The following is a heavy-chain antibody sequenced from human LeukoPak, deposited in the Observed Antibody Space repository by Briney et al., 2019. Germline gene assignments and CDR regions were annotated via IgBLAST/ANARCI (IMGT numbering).Heavy chain of an antibody. D-gene: IGHD1-14*01. J-gene: IGHJ4*02. Sequence: PGGSLRLSCTASGLTFSTSGLNWLRQAPGKGLEWVASIGPTGSDRYHADSIKGRFTISRDNANNFLYLQMNSLRAEDTAVYYCATETNGRHYDYWGQGTLLTVSS. V-gene: IGHV3-21*06. CDR1: GLTFSTSG. CDR3: ATETNGRHYDY. CDR2: IGPTGSDR.